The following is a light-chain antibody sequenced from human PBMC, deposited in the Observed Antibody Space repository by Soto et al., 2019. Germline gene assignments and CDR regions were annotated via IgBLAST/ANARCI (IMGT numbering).Light chain of an antibody. CDR3: AAWDDRMTGYV. CDR1: SSNIGSNI. Sequence: QSVLTQPPSASGTPGQRVTISCSGGSSNIGSNIVNWYQQLPGTAPKVLIHSNNQRPSGVPDRFSGSKSGTSASLAISGLQAGDEADYHCAAWDDRMTGYVFGTGTKVTVL. V-gene: IGLV1-44*01. CDR2: SNN. J-gene: IGLJ1*01.